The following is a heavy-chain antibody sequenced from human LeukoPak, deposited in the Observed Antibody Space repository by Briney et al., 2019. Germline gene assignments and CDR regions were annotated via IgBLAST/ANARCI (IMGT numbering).Heavy chain of an antibody. D-gene: IGHD2-8*01. V-gene: IGHV4-4*07. CDR2: IYTSGST. J-gene: IGHJ5*02. CDR1: GGSISSYY. Sequence: SETLSLTCTVSGGSISSYYWSWIRQPAGKGLEWIGRIYTSGSTNYNPSLKSRVTMSVDTSKNQFSLKLSSVTAADTSVYFCARVGYRTNGVCYNWFDPWGQGTLVTVSS. CDR3: ARVGYRTNGVCYNWFDP.